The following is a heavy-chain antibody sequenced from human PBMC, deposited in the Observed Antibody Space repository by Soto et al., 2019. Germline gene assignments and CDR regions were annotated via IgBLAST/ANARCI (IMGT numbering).Heavy chain of an antibody. CDR1: GFTFSNAW. CDR3: TTDGAVVPAAIDY. D-gene: IGHD2-2*01. Sequence: GGSLRLSCAASGFTFSNAWMSWVRQAPGTGLEWVGRIKSKTDGGTTDYAAPVKGSFTISRDDSKNTLYLQMNSLKTEDTAVYYCTTDGAVVPAAIDYWGQGTLVTVSS. J-gene: IGHJ4*02. V-gene: IGHV3-15*01. CDR2: IKSKTDGGTT.